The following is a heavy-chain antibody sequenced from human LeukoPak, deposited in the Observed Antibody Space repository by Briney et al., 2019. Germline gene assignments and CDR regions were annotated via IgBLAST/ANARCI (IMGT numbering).Heavy chain of an antibody. CDR3: ARLPFNSGYEYFDY. J-gene: IGHJ4*02. CDR2: IYHSGST. Sequence: SGTLSLTCAVSGGSISSSSWWRWVRQPPGKGLEWIGEIYHSGSTNYNPSLKSRVTISVDKSKNQFSLKLSSVTAADTAVYSCARLPFNSGYEYFDYWGQGILVTVSS. V-gene: IGHV4-4*02. D-gene: IGHD5-12*01. CDR1: GGSISSSSW.